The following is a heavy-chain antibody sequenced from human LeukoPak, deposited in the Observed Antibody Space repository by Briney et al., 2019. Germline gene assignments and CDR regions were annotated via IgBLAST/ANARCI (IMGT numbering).Heavy chain of an antibody. CDR2: ISDSGGST. D-gene: IGHD5-18*01. V-gene: IGHV3-23*01. CDR1: GFTFSNYA. Sequence: GGSLRLSCAASGFTFSNYAMSWVRQAPGKGLEWVSAISDSGGSTHYADSVKGRFTISRDNSKNTMYLQMNSLRAEDTAVYYCAKGYSYGDLGVDYWGQGTLVTVSS. CDR3: AKGYSYGDLGVDY. J-gene: IGHJ4*02.